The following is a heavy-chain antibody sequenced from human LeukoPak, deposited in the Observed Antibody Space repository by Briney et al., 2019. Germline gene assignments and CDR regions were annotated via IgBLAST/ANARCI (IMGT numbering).Heavy chain of an antibody. D-gene: IGHD4-11*01. V-gene: IGHV1-69*05. J-gene: IGHJ6*03. CDR1: GGTSSNYA. Sequence: ASVKVSCKTSGGTSSNYAISWVRQAPGQGLEWMGAIIPMYGTGNYAQKFQGRVTISTDESTSTAYMELSSLRSEDTAVYYCARTSTTFPTSPYYYYYMDVWGKGTTVTVSS. CDR2: IIPMYGTG. CDR3: ARTSTTFPTSPYYYYYMDV.